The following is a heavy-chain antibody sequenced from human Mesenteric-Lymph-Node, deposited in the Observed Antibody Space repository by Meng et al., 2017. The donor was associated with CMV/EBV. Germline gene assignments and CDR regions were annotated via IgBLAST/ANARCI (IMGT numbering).Heavy chain of an antibody. D-gene: IGHD3-10*01. CDR3: ARDRHYYGSGTYRSWASDI. CDR1: GYTFTAYY. V-gene: IGHV1-2*02. Sequence: ASVKVSCKASGYTFTAYYLYWVRQAPGQGLEWMGWVNPNSGGTNYAQKFQGRVTMTRDSSISTAYMELSSLTSDDTAVYYCARDRHYYGSGTYRSWASDIWGQGTMVTVSS. CDR2: VNPNSGGT. J-gene: IGHJ3*02.